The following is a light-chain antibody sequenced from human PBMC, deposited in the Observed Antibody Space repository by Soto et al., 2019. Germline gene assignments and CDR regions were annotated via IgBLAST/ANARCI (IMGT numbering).Light chain of an antibody. V-gene: IGKV1-6*01. CDR1: QSIGKH. Sequence: IQMTQSPSFLSASVGARVPITCRARQSIGKHLNWYPQKPGKAPQFLIYGASTLQNGVPSRFTGSRSGTEFTLTISSLQPEDFASYYCLQDYGVSWTFGQGTKVDIK. J-gene: IGKJ1*01. CDR2: GAS. CDR3: LQDYGVSWT.